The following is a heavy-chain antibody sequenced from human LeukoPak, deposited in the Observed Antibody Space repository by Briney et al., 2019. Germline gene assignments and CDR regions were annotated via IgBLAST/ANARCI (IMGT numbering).Heavy chain of an antibody. CDR1: GFTFSSYW. CDR2: IKQDGSEK. V-gene: IGHV3-7*01. Sequence: GGSLRLSCAASGFTFSSYWTSWVRQAPGKGLEWVANIKQDGSEKYYVDSVKGRFTISRDNAKNSLYLQMNSLRAEDTAVYYCARFDYGGNDYWGQGTLVTVSS. J-gene: IGHJ4*02. D-gene: IGHD4-23*01. CDR3: ARFDYGGNDY.